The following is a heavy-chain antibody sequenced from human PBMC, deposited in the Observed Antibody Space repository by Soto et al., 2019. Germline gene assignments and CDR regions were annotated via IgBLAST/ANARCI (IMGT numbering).Heavy chain of an antibody. J-gene: IGHJ6*02. CDR1: GYTFTKYG. CDR3: AREGQAPYYYYGMDV. V-gene: IGHV1-18*01. CDR2: VSGYNGNT. Sequence: ASVKVSCTASGYTFTKYGFSWVRQAPGQGLEWMGWVSGYNGNTKYAEKFQGRVTMTTDTSTSTAHMELRSLRSDDTAVYYCAREGQAPYYYYGMDVWGQGTAVTVSS.